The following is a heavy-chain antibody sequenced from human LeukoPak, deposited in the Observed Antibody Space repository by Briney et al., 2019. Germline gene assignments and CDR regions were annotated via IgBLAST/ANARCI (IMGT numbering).Heavy chain of an antibody. CDR2: ISTSSNTI. D-gene: IGHD3-22*01. V-gene: IGHV3-48*01. J-gene: IGHJ4*02. CDR1: GFIFSDYS. Sequence: PGGSLGLSCATTGFIFSDYSMSWVRQAPGKGLEWLSFISTSSNTIYYADSAKGRFTVSRDNAKNSLYLQMNSLTGEDTAAYYCARGAAHSYGYFSDYWGQGILVIVSS. CDR3: ARGAAHSYGYFSDY.